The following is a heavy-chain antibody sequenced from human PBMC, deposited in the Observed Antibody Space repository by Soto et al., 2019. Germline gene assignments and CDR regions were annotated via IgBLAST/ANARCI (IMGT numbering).Heavy chain of an antibody. CDR3: AKKSPSSIQGWAFAMDV. V-gene: IGHV3-53*01. CDR2: TFSGGST. J-gene: IGHJ6*02. Sequence: VQLQESGPGLVKPSGTLSLTCAVSGGSISSSNWWSWVRQPPGKGLEWVSTTFSGGSTNYADSVRGRFSISRDNSKNTVYLQMNNLRVEDTAVYYCAKKSPSSIQGWAFAMDVWGQGTTVSVSS. D-gene: IGHD1-26*01. CDR1: GGSISSSNW.